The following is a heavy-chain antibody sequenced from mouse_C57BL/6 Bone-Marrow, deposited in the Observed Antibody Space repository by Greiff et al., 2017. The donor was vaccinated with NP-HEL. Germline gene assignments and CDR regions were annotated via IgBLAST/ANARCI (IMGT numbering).Heavy chain of an antibody. CDR1: GFTFSSYG. Sequence: EVKVVESGGDLVKPGGSLKLSCAASGFTFSSYGMSWVRQTPDKRLEWVATISSGGSYTYYPDSVKGRFTISRDNAKNTLYLQMSSLKSEDTAMYYCARPLYYSNYRGYAMDYWGQGTSVTVSS. CDR3: ARPLYYSNYRGYAMDY. CDR2: ISSGGSYT. J-gene: IGHJ4*01. D-gene: IGHD2-5*01. V-gene: IGHV5-6*01.